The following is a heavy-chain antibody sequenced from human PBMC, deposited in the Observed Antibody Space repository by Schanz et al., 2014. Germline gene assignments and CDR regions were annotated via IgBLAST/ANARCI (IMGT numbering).Heavy chain of an antibody. CDR1: GFSFSGFA. CDR2: VSHDGFTK. CDR3: AKDQLANYRGSGYNWFDP. J-gene: IGHJ5*02. V-gene: IGHV3-30*04. Sequence: QVQLEESGGGVVQPGGSLRLSCVASGFSFSGFAVHWVRQAPGKGLEWVSIVSHDGFTKHYADSVRGRFTLSRDNSKNTLYLQMNSLRADDTAVYYCAKDQLANYRGSGYNWFDPWGQGTLVTVSS. D-gene: IGHD3-10*01.